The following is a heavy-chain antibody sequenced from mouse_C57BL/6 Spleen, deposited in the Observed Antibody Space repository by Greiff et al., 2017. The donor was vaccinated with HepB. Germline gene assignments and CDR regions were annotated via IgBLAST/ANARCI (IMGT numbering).Heavy chain of an antibody. J-gene: IGHJ4*01. CDR1: GYTFTSYW. V-gene: IGHV1-64*01. D-gene: IGHD1-1*01. CDR2: IHPNSGST. Sequence: QVQLQQPEAELVKPGASVKLSCKASGYTFTSYWMHWVKQRPGQGLEWIGMIHPNSGSTNYNEKFKSKATLTVDKSSSTAYMQLSSLTSEDSAVYYCARSYYYGSSGAMDYWGQGTSVTVSS. CDR3: ARSYYYGSSGAMDY.